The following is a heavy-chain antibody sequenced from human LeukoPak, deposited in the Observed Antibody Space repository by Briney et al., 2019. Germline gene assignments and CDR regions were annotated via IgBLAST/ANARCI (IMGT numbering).Heavy chain of an antibody. CDR3: ARRSYCSSTSCRTSFDY. J-gene: IGHJ4*02. Sequence: GASVKVSCKASGYTFTSYGISWVRQAPGQGLEWMGWINPNSGGTNYAQKFQGRVTMTRDTSISTAYMELSRLRSDDTAVYYCARRSYCSSTSCRTSFDYWGQRTLVTVSS. D-gene: IGHD2-2*01. CDR1: GYTFTSYG. V-gene: IGHV1-2*02. CDR2: INPNSGGT.